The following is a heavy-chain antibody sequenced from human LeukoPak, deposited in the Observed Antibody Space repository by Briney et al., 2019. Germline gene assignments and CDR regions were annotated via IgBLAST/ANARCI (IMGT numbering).Heavy chain of an antibody. D-gene: IGHD3-10*01. J-gene: IGHJ6*04. Sequence: RPGPSLRLSCAASGFTFSSYCMDWARQAAGEGLEWDSSISSSSSYIYYADSVKGRVTISRDNAKNSLYLQMNSLRAEDTAVYYCAELGITMIGGVWDKKTTLTLSS. V-gene: IGHV3-21*01. CDR3: AELGITMIGGV. CDR2: ISSSSSYI. CDR1: GFTFSSYC.